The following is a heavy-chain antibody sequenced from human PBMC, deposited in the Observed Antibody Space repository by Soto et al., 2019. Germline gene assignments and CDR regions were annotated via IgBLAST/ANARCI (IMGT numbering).Heavy chain of an antibody. CDR1: GGTFSSYA. J-gene: IGHJ6*02. V-gene: IGHV1-69*01. CDR3: ARDYYGSGSHYYYYYYGMDV. D-gene: IGHD3-10*01. Sequence: QVQLVQSGAEVKKPGSSVKVSCKVSGGTFSSYAISWVRQAPGQGLEWMGGIIPIFGTANYAQKFQGRVTITADESTSTAYMELSSLRSEDTAVYYCARDYYGSGSHYYYYYYGMDVWGQGTTVTVSS. CDR2: IIPIFGTA.